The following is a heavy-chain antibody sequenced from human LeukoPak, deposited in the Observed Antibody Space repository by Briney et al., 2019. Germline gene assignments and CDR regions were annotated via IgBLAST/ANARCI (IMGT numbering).Heavy chain of an antibody. V-gene: IGHV3-48*02. CDR3: ARATNYGSGLTRNFDY. CDR1: GFTFSSYS. CDR2: INGGGGSI. Sequence: GGSLRLSCAASGFTFSSYSMNCVRQAPGKGLESVSYINGGGGSIYYADSVKGRFTISRDNAKNSLYLQMNSLRDEDTAVYYCARATNYGSGLTRNFDYWGQGTLVTVSS. J-gene: IGHJ4*02. D-gene: IGHD3-10*01.